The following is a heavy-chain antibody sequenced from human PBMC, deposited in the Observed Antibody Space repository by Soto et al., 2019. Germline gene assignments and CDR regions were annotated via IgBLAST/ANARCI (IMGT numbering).Heavy chain of an antibody. V-gene: IGHV4-31*02. CDR2: IYYSGST. J-gene: IGHJ1*01. CDR3: ARGEYNHGAGGEYFQH. CDR1: GDSIGSGEFY. D-gene: IGHD1-1*01. Sequence: QVQLQESGPGLVKPSQTLSLTCNVSGDSIGSGEFYWNWIRQRPGKGLEWIGYIYYSGSTFYNPFLRSRVTISVDTSKNQFSLKLTSVTAADTAVYYCARGEYNHGAGGEYFQHWGQGTLVTVSS.